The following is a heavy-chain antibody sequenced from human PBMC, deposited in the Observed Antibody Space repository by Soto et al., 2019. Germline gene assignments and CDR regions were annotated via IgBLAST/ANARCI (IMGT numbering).Heavy chain of an antibody. CDR2: IYDNGGA. D-gene: IGHD1-7*01. J-gene: IGHJ4*02. CDR3: ARVKGGTTRRAFDS. Sequence: SETLSLTCTVSGDSISSGGYCWSWIRQHPGKGLEWIGYIYDNGGAYYSPSLKGRVVITLDRSENQFSLRLSSVTAADTAVYYCARVKGGTTRRAFDSWGQGTLVTVSS. CDR1: GDSISSGGYC. V-gene: IGHV4-31*03.